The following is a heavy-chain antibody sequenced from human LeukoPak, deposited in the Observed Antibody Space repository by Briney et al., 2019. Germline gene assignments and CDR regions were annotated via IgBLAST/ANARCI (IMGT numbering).Heavy chain of an antibody. CDR3: ARDRDIVVVPAAIRRVNYFDY. CDR2: ISYDGSNK. J-gene: IGHJ4*02. V-gene: IGHV3-30*03. D-gene: IGHD2-2*02. Sequence: GGSLRLSCAASGFTFSSYGMHWVRQAPGKGLEWVAVISYDGSNKYYADSVKGRFTISRDNAKNSLHLQMNSLRAEDTAVYYCARDRDIVVVPAAIRRVNYFDYWGQGTLVTVSS. CDR1: GFTFSSYG.